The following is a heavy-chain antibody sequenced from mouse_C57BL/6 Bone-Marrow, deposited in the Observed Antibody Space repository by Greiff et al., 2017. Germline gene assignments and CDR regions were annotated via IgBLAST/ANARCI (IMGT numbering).Heavy chain of an antibody. Sequence: EVKLMESGGDLVKPGGSLKLSCAASEFTFSSYGMSWVRQTPDKRLEWVATISSGGSYTYYPDSVKGRFTISRDNAKKTLYLQMSSLKSEDTAMYYRAREDYYGSSYAWFAYWGQGTLVTVSA. D-gene: IGHD1-1*01. CDR1: EFTFSSYG. V-gene: IGHV5-6*01. CDR3: AREDYYGSSYAWFAY. J-gene: IGHJ3*01. CDR2: ISSGGSYT.